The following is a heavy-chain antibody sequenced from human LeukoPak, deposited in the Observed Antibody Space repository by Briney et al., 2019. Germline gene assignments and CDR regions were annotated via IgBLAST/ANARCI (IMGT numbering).Heavy chain of an antibody. CDR1: GFTFDDYA. J-gene: IGHJ4*02. CDR2: ISWNSGSI. D-gene: IGHD6-25*01. V-gene: IGHV3-9*01. Sequence: GGSLRLSCAASGFTFDDYAMHWVRQAPGKGLEWVSGISWNSGSIGHADSVKGRFTISRDNAKNTLYLQMDSLRAEDTAVYYCATGSGNYFSYWGQGTLVTVAS. CDR3: ATGSGNYFSY.